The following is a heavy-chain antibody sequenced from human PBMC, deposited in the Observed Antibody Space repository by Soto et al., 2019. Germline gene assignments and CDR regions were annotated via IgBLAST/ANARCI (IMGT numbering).Heavy chain of an antibody. Sequence: EVQLVESGGGLVKPGGSLRLSCAASGFTFSSYSMNWVGQAPGKGLEWVSSISSSSSYIYYADSVKGRFTISRDNAKNSLYLQMNSLRAEDTAVYYCATSSILDAFDIWGQGSMVTVSS. V-gene: IGHV3-21*01. CDR3: ATSSILDAFDI. CDR1: GFTFSSYS. D-gene: IGHD6-6*01. CDR2: ISSSSSYI. J-gene: IGHJ3*02.